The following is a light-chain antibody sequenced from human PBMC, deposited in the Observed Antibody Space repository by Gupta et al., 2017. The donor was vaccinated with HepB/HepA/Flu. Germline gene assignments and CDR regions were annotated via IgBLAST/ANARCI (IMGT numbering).Light chain of an antibody. Sequence: SDELTQPPSVSVSPGQTARITCSGDTLSRQYTYWYQPRPGQAPILIIFQDKERPPGIPERFSASSSGTTASLTISDVQSEDAADYFCQSLDASGRVFGGGTKLTVL. V-gene: IGLV3-25*03. J-gene: IGLJ3*02. CDR3: QSLDASGRV. CDR2: QDK. CDR1: TLSRQY.